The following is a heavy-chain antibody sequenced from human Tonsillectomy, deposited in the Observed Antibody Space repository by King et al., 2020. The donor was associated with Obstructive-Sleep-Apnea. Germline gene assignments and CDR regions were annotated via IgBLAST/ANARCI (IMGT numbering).Heavy chain of an antibody. Sequence: QLQESGPGLVKPSQTLSLTCTVSGGSISSGGYYWSWIRQHPGKGLEWIGYNSYSGSTYYNPSLKSRVIISVDTSKNQFSLKLSSVTAADTAGYYCARDSGNKVVADYYFDYWGQGTLVTVSS. CDR2: NSYSGST. V-gene: IGHV4-31*03. D-gene: IGHD6-25*01. CDR1: GGSISSGGYY. CDR3: ARDSGNKVVADYYFDY. J-gene: IGHJ4*02.